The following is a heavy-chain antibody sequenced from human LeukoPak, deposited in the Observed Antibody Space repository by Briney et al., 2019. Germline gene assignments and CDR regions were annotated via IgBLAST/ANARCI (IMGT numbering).Heavy chain of an antibody. J-gene: IGHJ6*02. V-gene: IGHV3-21*01. CDR3: ARDGAYYDILPGYYTYYGMDV. Sequence: GGSLRLSCAASGFTFSSYSMNWVREAPGKGLEGVSSISSSRYIYYAQSAKGRFTTSRDNAKTSLYLQMNSLSAEDTAVYSCARDGAYYDILPGYYTYYGMDVWGQGPTVTVSS. CDR2: ISSSRYI. D-gene: IGHD3-9*01. CDR1: GFTFSSYS.